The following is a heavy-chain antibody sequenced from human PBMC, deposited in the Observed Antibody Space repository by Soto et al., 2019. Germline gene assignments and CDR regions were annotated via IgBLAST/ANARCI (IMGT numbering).Heavy chain of an antibody. V-gene: IGHV3-30*18. D-gene: IGHD2-15*01. J-gene: IGHJ3*02. CDR3: ANLGDCSGGSCYGDAFDI. CDR1: GFTFSSYG. Sequence: SRRLSCAASGFTFSSYGMHWVRQAPGKGLEWVAVISYDGSNKYYADSVKGRFTISRDNSKNTLYLQMNSLRAEDTAVYYCANLGDCSGGSCYGDAFDIWGQGTMVTVSS. CDR2: ISYDGSNK.